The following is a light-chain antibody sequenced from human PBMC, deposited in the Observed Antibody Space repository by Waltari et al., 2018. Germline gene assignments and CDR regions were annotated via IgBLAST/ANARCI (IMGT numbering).Light chain of an antibody. CDR3: QQYGSSWT. CDR1: QSVSSSY. Sequence: EIVLTQSPGTLSLSPGERATLSCRASQSVSSSYLACYQQQPGQAPRLLISGASSRATGIPDRSSGSGSGTDFTLTTSRLEPEDFVVYYCQQYGSSWTFGQGTKVENK. CDR2: GAS. V-gene: IGKV3-20*01. J-gene: IGKJ1*01.